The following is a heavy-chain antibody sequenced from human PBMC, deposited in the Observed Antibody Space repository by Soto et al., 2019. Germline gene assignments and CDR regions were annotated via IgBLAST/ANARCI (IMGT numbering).Heavy chain of an antibody. V-gene: IGHV4-59*02. Sequence: SETLSLTCTVSGGSVSNYYWSWIRQPPGKGLEWIGYMYHSGSSNYNPSLKRRVTISVDTSKNQVSLEVTSVIAADTAVYYCARVHVVETTYGFFDYWGQGILVTVSS. CDR1: GGSVSNYY. J-gene: IGHJ4*02. CDR2: MYHSGSS. CDR3: ARVHVVETTYGFFDY. D-gene: IGHD2-15*01.